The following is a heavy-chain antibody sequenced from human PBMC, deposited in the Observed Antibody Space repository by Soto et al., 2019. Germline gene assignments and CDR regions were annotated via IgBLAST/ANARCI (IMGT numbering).Heavy chain of an antibody. D-gene: IGHD3-16*02. V-gene: IGHV1-69*01. J-gene: IGHJ6*02. CDR2: LITILGTP. Sequence: QVQLVQSGAEVKKPGSSVKVSCKASGSTFSKYAISWVRQAPGQGLEWMGGLITILGTPKYAQKFQGRVTITADESTTTAYMELSSVTFEDTAVYYCARDSHDYIWGSYRNGMDVWGQGTTVSVSS. CDR1: GSTFSKYA. CDR3: ARDSHDYIWGSYRNGMDV.